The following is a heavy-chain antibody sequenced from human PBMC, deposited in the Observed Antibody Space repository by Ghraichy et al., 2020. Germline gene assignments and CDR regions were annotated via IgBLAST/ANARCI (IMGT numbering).Heavy chain of an antibody. CDR2: ISYDGSNK. J-gene: IGHJ4*02. CDR3: VRDGGWYERFPTYFDY. Sequence: GGSLRLSCAASGFTFSSYAMHWVRQAPGKGLEWVAVISYDGSNKYYADSVKGRFTISRDNSKNTLYLQMNSLRAEDTAVYYCVRDGGWYERFPTYFDYWGQGTLVTVSS. D-gene: IGHD6-19*01. V-gene: IGHV3-30-3*01. CDR1: GFTFSSYA.